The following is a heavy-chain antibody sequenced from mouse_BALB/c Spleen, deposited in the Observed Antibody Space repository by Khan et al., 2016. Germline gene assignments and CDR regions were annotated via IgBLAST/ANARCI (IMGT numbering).Heavy chain of an antibody. V-gene: IGHV9-3-1*01. Sequence: QIQLVQSGPELKKPGETVKISCKASGYTFTNYGMNWVKQAPGKGLKWMGWINTYTGEPTYAEDFKGRFAFSLETSASPAYLQINHLKNEDTATYICASSDEAWFAYWGQGTLVTVSA. J-gene: IGHJ3*01. CDR1: GYTFTNYG. CDR3: ASSDEAWFAY. CDR2: INTYTGEP.